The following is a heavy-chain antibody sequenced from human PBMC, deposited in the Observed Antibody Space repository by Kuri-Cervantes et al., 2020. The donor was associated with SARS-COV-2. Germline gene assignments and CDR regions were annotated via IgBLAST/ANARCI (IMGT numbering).Heavy chain of an antibody. D-gene: IGHD6-13*01. V-gene: IGHV3-53*01. Sequence: GGSLRLSCAASGFTVSSNCMSWVRQAPGKGLEWVSIIYGGGSTYYADSVKGRFTISRDNSKNTLYLQMNSLRAEDTAVYYCARGYEARYSSSWYLDYWGQGILVTVSS. CDR3: ARGYEARYSSSWYLDY. CDR2: IYGGGST. J-gene: IGHJ4*02. CDR1: GFTVSSNC.